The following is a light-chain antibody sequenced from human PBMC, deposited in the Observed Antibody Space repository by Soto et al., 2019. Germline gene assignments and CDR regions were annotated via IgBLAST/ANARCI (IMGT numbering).Light chain of an antibody. CDR2: AAS. Sequence: DIQMTQSPSSLSASVGDRVTITCRASQSISSYLDWYQQKPGKAPKLLIYAASSLQSGVPSRFSGSGSGTDFTLTISSLQPEDFATYYCQQSYSTPHIPVGQGTRLEIK. J-gene: IGKJ5*01. CDR3: QQSYSTPHIP. CDR1: QSISSY. V-gene: IGKV1-39*01.